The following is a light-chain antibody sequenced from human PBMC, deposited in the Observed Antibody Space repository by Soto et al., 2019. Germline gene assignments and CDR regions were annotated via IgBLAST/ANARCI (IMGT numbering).Light chain of an antibody. V-gene: IGKV1-5*03. CDR2: KTS. Sequence: DIQMTQSPSTLSASVGDRVTITCRASQSISNWLAWYQQKPGKAPKLLIYKTSNLESGVPSRFSGSGSGTEFSLTISSLQHDDFETYYCQQYQSFYLTLGGGPKVEIK. CDR1: QSISNW. J-gene: IGKJ4*01. CDR3: QQYQSFYLT.